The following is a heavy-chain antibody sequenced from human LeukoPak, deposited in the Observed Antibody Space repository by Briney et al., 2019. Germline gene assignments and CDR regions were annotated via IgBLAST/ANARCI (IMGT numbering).Heavy chain of an antibody. CDR2: ISGEGTRT. D-gene: IGHD3-16*01. Sequence: GGSLRLSCAASGFSFSSYAMTWARQAPVKGLEWVSAISGEGTRTYYADSVKGRFTISRDNSKNTLYLEMSSLRVEGTAIYYCAKWPEGAMDYFDYWGQGTLVTVSS. J-gene: IGHJ4*02. CDR3: AKWPEGAMDYFDY. CDR1: GFSFSSYA. V-gene: IGHV3-23*01.